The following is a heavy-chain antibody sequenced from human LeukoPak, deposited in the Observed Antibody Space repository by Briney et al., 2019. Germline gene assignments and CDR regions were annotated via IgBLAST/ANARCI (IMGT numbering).Heavy chain of an antibody. CDR2: IYYSGST. V-gene: IGHV4-39*01. Sequence: KPSETLSLTCTVSGGSISSSTYYWGCIRQPPGKGLEWIGSIYYSGSTYYNPSLKSRATISVDTSKNQFSLKLSSVTAADTAVYYCARHMEYSSGPLDHWGQGTLVTVSS. D-gene: IGHD6-19*01. CDR3: ARHMEYSSGPLDH. J-gene: IGHJ4*02. CDR1: GGSISSSTYY.